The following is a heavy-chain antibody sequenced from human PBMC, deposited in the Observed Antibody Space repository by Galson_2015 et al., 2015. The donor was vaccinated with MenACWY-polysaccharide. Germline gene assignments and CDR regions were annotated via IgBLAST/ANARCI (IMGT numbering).Heavy chain of an antibody. CDR1: GFTFNDFW. D-gene: IGHD1-1*01. J-gene: IGHJ4*02. V-gene: IGHV3-7*01. CDR3: ARDGGRTIGTTQRGY. Sequence: SLRLSCAASGFTFNDFWLSWVRQAPGKGLEWVANINQYGSEKYYVDSVKGRFTISRDNAKNSLYLQMNSLRAEDTAVYYCARDGGRTIGTTQRGYWGLGTLVTVSS. CDR2: INQYGSEK.